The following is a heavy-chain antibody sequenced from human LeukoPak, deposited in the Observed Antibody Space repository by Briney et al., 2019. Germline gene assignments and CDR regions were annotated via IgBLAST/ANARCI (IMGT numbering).Heavy chain of an antibody. CDR2: IYYSGST. J-gene: IGHJ4*02. V-gene: IGHV4-59*01. CDR3: ARGRLSDYTFWSGYKELDY. Sequence: PSETLSLTCTVSGGSISPYYWSWIRQPPGKGLEWLGDIYYSGSTNYNPSLKSRVTFSVDTSKNQFSLNLSSVTAADTAVYYCARGRLSDYTFWSGYKELDYWGQGTLVTVSS. CDR1: GGSISPYY. D-gene: IGHD3-3*01.